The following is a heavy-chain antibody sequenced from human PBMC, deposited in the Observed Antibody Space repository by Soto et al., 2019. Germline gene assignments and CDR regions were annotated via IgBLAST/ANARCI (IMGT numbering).Heavy chain of an antibody. D-gene: IGHD1-26*01. CDR3: ARGGATRDYYYYGMEV. Sequence: SETLSLTCTVSGDSITSGVYYWSWIRQHPGKGLEWIGYIYYSGSTYYSPSLKSRVTISVDTSKNQLSLKLSSVTAADTAVYYCARGGATRDYYYYGMEVWGQGTTVTVSS. J-gene: IGHJ6*02. CDR1: GDSITSGVYY. V-gene: IGHV4-31*03. CDR2: IYYSGST.